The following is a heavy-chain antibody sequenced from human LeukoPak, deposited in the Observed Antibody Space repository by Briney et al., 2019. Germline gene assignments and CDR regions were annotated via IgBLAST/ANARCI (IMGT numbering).Heavy chain of an antibody. CDR1: GFAFSNYA. J-gene: IGHJ6*01. V-gene: IGHV3-30-3*01. CDR3: ARGGIAEVEFYYYGMDG. CDR2: MSFDGTNK. Sequence: GGSLGLSCSASGFAFSNYAMCWARQAPGKGLEWVAVMSFDGTNKEYAATVKGRFTVSRDNSKNTLYLRMNSLRPGDTAVYYCARGGIAEVEFYYYGMDGWGQGTTVAV. D-gene: IGHD6-13*01.